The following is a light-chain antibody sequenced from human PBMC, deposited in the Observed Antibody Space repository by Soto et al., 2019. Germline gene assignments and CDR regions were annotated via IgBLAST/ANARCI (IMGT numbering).Light chain of an antibody. CDR3: PSYRSSSALGV. CDR2: EVN. V-gene: IGLV2-14*01. CDR1: SSDVGASKY. Sequence: QSALTQPASVSGSPGQSITISCTGTSSDVGASKYVSWYQHHPGKAHILIIYEVNNRPSGLSNRFSGSKSGNTASLTISGLQVEDEADYYCPSYRSSSALGVFGGGTKLNVL. J-gene: IGLJ3*02.